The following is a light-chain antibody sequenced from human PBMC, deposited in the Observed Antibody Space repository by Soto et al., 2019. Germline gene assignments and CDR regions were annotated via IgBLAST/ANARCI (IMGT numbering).Light chain of an antibody. CDR3: SSLTTSFTYV. J-gene: IGLJ1*01. Sequence: QSVLTQPPSASGSPGQSVTITCSGTSSDVGEENYVSWYQQHPGKVPKLLLSEVSNRPSGVSDRFSGSKSGNTASLTISGLQAEDEADYYCSSLTTSFTYVFGTGTKLTVL. V-gene: IGLV2-14*01. CDR2: EVS. CDR1: SSDVGEENY.